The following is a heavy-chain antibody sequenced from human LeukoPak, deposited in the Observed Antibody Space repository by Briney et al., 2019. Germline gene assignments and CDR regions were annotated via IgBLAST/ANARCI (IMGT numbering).Heavy chain of an antibody. CDR1: GFTFSNAW. V-gene: IGHV3-15*01. CDR2: IKSKTDGGTT. CDR3: TTATYYDFWSGYNPYDY. D-gene: IGHD3-3*01. J-gene: IGHJ4*02. Sequence: GGSLRLSCAASGFTFSNAWMSWVRQAPGKGLGWVGRIKSKTDGGTTDYAAPVKGRFTISRDDSKNTLYLQMNSLKTEDTAVYYCTTATYYDFWSGYNPYDYWGQGTLVTVSS.